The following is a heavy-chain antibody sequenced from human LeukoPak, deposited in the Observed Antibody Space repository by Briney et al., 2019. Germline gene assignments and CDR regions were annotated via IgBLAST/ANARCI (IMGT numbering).Heavy chain of an antibody. D-gene: IGHD4-23*01. V-gene: IGHV3-7*01. Sequence: GGSLRLSCEASGFAFSSYWASWVRQAPGKGLEWVANINQDGNSQNYVDSVRGRFTISKDNAKNSVYLQMNSLRAEDTAVYYCARSRWPEDYWGQGILVTVSS. CDR1: GFAFSSYW. J-gene: IGHJ4*02. CDR3: ARSRWPEDY. CDR2: INQDGNSQ.